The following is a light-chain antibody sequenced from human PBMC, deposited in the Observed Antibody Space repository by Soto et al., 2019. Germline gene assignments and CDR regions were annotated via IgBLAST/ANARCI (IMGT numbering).Light chain of an antibody. CDR1: QSVLYSSNNKNY. Sequence: DIVMTQSPDSLAVSLGERATINCKSSQSVLYSSNNKNYLAWYQQTPGQPPKLLIYWASTRESGVPDRFSGSGSGTDFTLTISSLQAEDGAVYYCQQYYNTPLTFGGGTKVEIK. V-gene: IGKV4-1*01. CDR2: WAS. J-gene: IGKJ4*01. CDR3: QQYYNTPLT.